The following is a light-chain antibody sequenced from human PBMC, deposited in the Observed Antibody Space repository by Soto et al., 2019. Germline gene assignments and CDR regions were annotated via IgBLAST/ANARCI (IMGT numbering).Light chain of an antibody. J-gene: IGLJ1*01. V-gene: IGLV2-14*01. CDR3: SSYTSSSSLYV. CDR1: SSDVGGYNY. Sequence: QSALTQPASVSGSPGQSITISCTGTSSDVGGYNYVSWYQQHPGKAPKLMIFEVSNRPSGVSYRFSGSKSGNTASLTISGLQAEDEADYSCSSYTSSSSLYVFGTGTKVTVL. CDR2: EVS.